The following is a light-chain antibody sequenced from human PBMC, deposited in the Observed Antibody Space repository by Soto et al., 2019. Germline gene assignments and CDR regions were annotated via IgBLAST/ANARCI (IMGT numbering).Light chain of an antibody. CDR1: LSVSSS. V-gene: IGKV3-11*01. Sequence: EIVLTQSPATLSLSPGERATLSCRASLSVSSSLAWYQQKPGQTPRLLIYDASSRATGIPARFSGSGSGTDFTLTISSLEPEDFAVYYCQQRSNWPPMYTFGRGTTLEIK. J-gene: IGKJ2*01. CDR3: QQRSNWPPMYT. CDR2: DAS.